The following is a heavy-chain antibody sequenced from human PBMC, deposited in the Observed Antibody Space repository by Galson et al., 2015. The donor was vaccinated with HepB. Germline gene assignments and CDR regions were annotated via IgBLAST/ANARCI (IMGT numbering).Heavy chain of an antibody. J-gene: IGHJ4*02. V-gene: IGHV3-7*03. CDR1: GSTFSSYW. D-gene: IGHD2-15*01. Sequence: SLRLSCAASGSTFSSYWMSWVRQAPGKGLEWVANIKQDGSEKYYVDSVKGRFTISRDNAKNSLYLQMNSLRAEDTAVYYCARASGRIFPFDYWGQGTLVTVSS. CDR2: IKQDGSEK. CDR3: ARASGRIFPFDY.